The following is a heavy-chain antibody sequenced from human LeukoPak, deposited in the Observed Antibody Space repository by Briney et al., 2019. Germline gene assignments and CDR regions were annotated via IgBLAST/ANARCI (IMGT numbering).Heavy chain of an antibody. CDR1: GFTFNNYA. D-gene: IGHD6-13*01. V-gene: IGHV3-23*03. CDR3: ANTPIAAAPH. Sequence: PGGSLTLSCAASGFTFNNYAMNWVRQAPGKGLEWVSLIYSGGSTYYADSVKGRFTISRDNSKNTLYLQMNSLRAEDTAVYYCANTPIAAAPHWGQGTLVTVSS. J-gene: IGHJ4*02. CDR2: IYSGGST.